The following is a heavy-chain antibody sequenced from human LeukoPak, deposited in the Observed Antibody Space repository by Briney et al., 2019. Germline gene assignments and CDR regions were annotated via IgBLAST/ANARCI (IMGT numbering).Heavy chain of an antibody. CDR3: AKSRDVMIVVVITYYFDY. CDR1: GFTFSSYA. D-gene: IGHD3-22*01. CDR2: ISGSGGST. V-gene: IGHV3-23*01. Sequence: GGSLRLSCAASGFTFSSYAMSWVRQAPGKGLEWVSAISGSGGSTYYADSVKGRFAISRDNSKDTLYLQKNSLRAEDTAVYYCAKSRDVMIVVVITYYFDYWGQGTLVTVSS. J-gene: IGHJ4*02.